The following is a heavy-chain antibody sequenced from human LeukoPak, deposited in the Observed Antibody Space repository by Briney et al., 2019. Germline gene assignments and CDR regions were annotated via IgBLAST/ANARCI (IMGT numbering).Heavy chain of an antibody. CDR3: GRVVDDSRSDYFDY. CDR2: IIPILGIA. CDR1: GGTFSSYA. V-gene: IGHV1-69*04. D-gene: IGHD3-22*01. Sequence: GASVKVSCKASGGTFSSYAISWVRQAPGQGLEWMGRIIPILGIANYAQKFQGRVTITADKSTSTAYMELSSLRSEDTAVYYCGRVVDDSRSDYFDYWGQGTLATVSS. J-gene: IGHJ4*02.